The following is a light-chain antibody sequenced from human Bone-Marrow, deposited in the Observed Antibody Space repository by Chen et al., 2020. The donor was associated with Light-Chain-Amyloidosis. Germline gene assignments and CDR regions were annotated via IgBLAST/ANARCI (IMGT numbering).Light chain of an antibody. CDR2: LGS. CDR1: QSLLHSNGQKY. CDR3: MQALQTPRT. J-gene: IGKJ2*01. Sequence: DIVMTQSPLSLPVTPGEPASISCRSSQSLLHSNGQKYLDWYVQKPGQSPQLLIYLGSTRASGGPDRFSGRGSGTDFTLEISRVEAEDVGFYYCMQALQTPRTFGQGTKLEI. V-gene: IGKV2-28*01.